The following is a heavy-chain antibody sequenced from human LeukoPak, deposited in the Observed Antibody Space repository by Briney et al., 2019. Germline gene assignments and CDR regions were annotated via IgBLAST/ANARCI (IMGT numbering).Heavy chain of an antibody. J-gene: IGHJ4*02. CDR2: ITGHSSTI. D-gene: IGHD3-22*01. Sequence: GGSLRLSCAASGFTFSSYSMNWVRQAPGKGLEGVSYITGHSSTIYYADSVKGRFTISRDNAKNSLYLQMNSLRAEDTALYYCARGGWYDSSGLDYWGQGTLVTVSS. V-gene: IGHV3-48*04. CDR1: GFTFSSYS. CDR3: ARGGWYDSSGLDY.